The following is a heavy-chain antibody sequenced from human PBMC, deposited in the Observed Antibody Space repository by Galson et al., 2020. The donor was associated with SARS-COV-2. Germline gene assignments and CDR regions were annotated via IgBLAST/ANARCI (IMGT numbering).Heavy chain of an antibody. CDR1: GGSITNGNYY. V-gene: IGHV4-61*02. CDR3: ARFGYYNILTGSYTYDFDY. D-gene: IGHD3-9*01. CDR2: IYASGST. J-gene: IGHJ4*02. Sequence: SETLSLTCTVAGGSITNGNYYWSWIRQPAGKGLEWIGRIYASGSTIYNPYVKSRVTMSVDTSKNQFSLKLRSVTAADTAVYYCARFGYYNILTGSYTYDFDYWGQGTLVTVSS.